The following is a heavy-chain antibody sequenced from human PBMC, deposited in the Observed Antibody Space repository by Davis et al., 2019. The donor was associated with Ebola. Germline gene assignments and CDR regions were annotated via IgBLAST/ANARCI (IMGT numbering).Heavy chain of an antibody. CDR1: GFTFTSFA. D-gene: IGHD4-11*01. CDR3: ARGTVTPGTWYFDL. CDR2: ISTTGRTK. V-gene: IGHV3-30*04. Sequence: GGSLRLSCAASGFTFTSFAIHWVRQAPGRGLEWVAVISTTGRTKYYADSVKGRFTTVRDNSDKTLYLQMNSLRPEDTAVYYCARGTVTPGTWYFDLWGRGTLVTVSS. J-gene: IGHJ2*01.